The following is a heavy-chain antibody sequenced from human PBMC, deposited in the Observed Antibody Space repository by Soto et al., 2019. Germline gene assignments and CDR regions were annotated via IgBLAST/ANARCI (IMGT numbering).Heavy chain of an antibody. CDR3: ANDLYYDFGSGYPDY. CDR1: GFTFSSYG. CDR2: ISYDGSNK. D-gene: IGHD3-3*01. J-gene: IGHJ4*02. V-gene: IGHV3-30*18. Sequence: QVQLVESGGGVVQPGRSLRLSCAASGFTFSSYGMHWVRQAPGKGLEWVAVISYDGSNKYYADSVKGRFTISRDNSKNTLYLQMNSLRSEDTAVYSCANDLYYDFGSGYPDYWGQCTLVTVSS.